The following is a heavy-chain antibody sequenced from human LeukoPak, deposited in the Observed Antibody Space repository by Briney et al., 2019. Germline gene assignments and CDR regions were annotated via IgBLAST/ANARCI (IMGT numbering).Heavy chain of an antibody. CDR3: AGDPYYYGSGSYRLTSYYYYMDV. J-gene: IGHJ6*03. D-gene: IGHD3-10*01. CDR2: IYYSGST. CDR1: GGSISSSSYY. V-gene: IGHV4-39*01. Sequence: PSETLSLTCTVSGGSISSSSYYWGWIRQPPGKGLEWIGSIYYSGSTYYNPSLKSRVTISVDTSKNQFSLKLSSVTAADTAVYYCAGDPYYYGSGSYRLTSYYYYMDVWGKGTTVTISS.